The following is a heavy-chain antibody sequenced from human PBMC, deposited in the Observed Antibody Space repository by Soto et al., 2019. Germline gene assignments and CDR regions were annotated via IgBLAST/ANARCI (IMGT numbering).Heavy chain of an antibody. CDR3: ASPNYYDSSGLYYFDY. V-gene: IGHV1-69*13. CDR1: GGTFSSYA. CDR2: IIPIFGTA. D-gene: IGHD3-22*01. Sequence: ASVKVSCKASGGTFSSYAISWVRQAPGQGLEWMGGIIPIFGTANYAQKFQGRVTITADESTSTAYMELSSLRSEDTAVYYCASPNYYDSSGLYYFDYWGQGTLVTVS. J-gene: IGHJ4*02.